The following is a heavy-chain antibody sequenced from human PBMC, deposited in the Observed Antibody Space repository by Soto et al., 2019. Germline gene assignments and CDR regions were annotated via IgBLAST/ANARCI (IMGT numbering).Heavy chain of an antibody. CDR1: GYTFTSYA. CDR2: INTNTGNP. D-gene: IGHD3-10*01. CDR3: ARDYYGSGSYAERYYYYYYMDV. J-gene: IGHJ6*03. Sequence: ASVKVSCKASGYTFTSYAMNWVRQAPGQGLEWMGWINTNTGNPTYAQGFTGRFVFSLDTSVSTAYLQICSLKAEDTAVYYCARDYYGSGSYAERYYYYYYMDVWGKGTTVTVSS. V-gene: IGHV7-4-1*01.